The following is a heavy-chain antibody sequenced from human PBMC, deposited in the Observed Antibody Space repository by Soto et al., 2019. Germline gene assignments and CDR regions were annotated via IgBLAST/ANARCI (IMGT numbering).Heavy chain of an antibody. J-gene: IGHJ4*02. D-gene: IGHD6-19*01. V-gene: IGHV1-2*04. CDR2: INPNSGGT. Sequence: ASLKVSCKSSGYTFTDYDMHWVRQAPGQGLEWMGWINPNSGGTNYAQKFQGWVTMTRDTSIGTAYMELSRLRSDDTAVYYCARGAWGIAVAGTFDYWRQGTLVTV. CDR3: ARGAWGIAVAGTFDY. CDR1: GYTFTDYD.